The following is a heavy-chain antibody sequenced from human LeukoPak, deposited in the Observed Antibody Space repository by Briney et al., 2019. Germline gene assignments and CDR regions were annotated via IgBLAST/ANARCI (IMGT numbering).Heavy chain of an antibody. CDR2: ISPDGSDK. J-gene: IGHJ4*02. CDR3: ARGIVVVVCASDHFDY. Sequence: GGSLRLSCADSGFTFSTYWMSWVRQAPGKGLERVGTISPDGSDKYYVDSVKGGFTLFRDNAKPSLYMQINSFRADDTALYFCARGIVVVVCASDHFDYWGQGTLIIVS. V-gene: IGHV3-7*01. D-gene: IGHD2-2*01. CDR1: GFTFSTYW.